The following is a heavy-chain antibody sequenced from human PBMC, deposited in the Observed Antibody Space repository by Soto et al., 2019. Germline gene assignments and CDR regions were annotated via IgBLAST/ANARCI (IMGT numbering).Heavy chain of an antibody. Sequence: SETLSLTCTVSGGSISSGDYYWSWIRQPPGKGLEWIGYIYYSGSTYYNPSLKSRVTISVDTSKNQFSLKLSSVTAADTAVYYYARSGQLGVAHWWNAFDIWGQGTMVTVSS. J-gene: IGHJ3*02. CDR3: ARSGQLGVAHWWNAFDI. V-gene: IGHV4-30-4*01. CDR1: GGSISSGDYY. CDR2: IYYSGST. D-gene: IGHD3-16*01.